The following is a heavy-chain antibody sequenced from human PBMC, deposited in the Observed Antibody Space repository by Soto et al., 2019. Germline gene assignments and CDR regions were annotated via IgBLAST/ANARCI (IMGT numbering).Heavy chain of an antibody. CDR2: ISYDGSNK. CDR3: ARSGYYDSSGYGLFDY. CDR1: GFTFSSYA. D-gene: IGHD3-22*01. V-gene: IGHV3-30-3*01. J-gene: IGHJ4*02. Sequence: QVQLVESGGGVVQPGRSLRLSCAASGFTFSSYAMHWVRQAPGKGLEWVAVISYDGSNKYYADSVKGRFTISRDNSKNTLYVQMNSLRAEDTAVYYCARSGYYDSSGYGLFDYWGQGTLVTVSS.